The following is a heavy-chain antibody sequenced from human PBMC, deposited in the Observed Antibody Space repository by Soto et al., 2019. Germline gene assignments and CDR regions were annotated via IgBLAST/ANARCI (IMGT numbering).Heavy chain of an antibody. V-gene: IGHV5-51*01. CDR2: IYPGDSDT. Sequence: GESLKISCKGSGYSFTSYWIGWVRQMPVKGLEWMGIIYPGDSDTRYSPSFQGQVTISADKSISTAYLQWSSLKASDTAMYYCARQGAGTNYYYYMDGWGKGTTVPVSS. CDR1: GYSFTSYW. CDR3: ARQGAGTNYYYYMDG. J-gene: IGHJ6*03. D-gene: IGHD6-19*01.